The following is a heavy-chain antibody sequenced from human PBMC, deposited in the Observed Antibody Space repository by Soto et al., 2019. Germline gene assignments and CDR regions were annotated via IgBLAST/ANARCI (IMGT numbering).Heavy chain of an antibody. CDR2: VNHSGNT. V-gene: IGHV4-39*01. CDR3: ARAQSIRGVIIVPYYFDY. Sequence: SETLSLTCTVSGGSISSGGYYWSWIRQHPGKGLEWIGEVNHSGNTNYNPSLKSRVTISVDTSKNQFSLKLSSVTAADTAVYYCARAQSIRGVIIVPYYFDYWGQGTLVTVSS. CDR1: GGSISSGGYY. J-gene: IGHJ4*02. D-gene: IGHD3-10*01.